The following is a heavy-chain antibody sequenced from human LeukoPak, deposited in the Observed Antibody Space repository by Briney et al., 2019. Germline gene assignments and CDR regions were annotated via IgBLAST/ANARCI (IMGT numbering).Heavy chain of an antibody. J-gene: IGHJ2*01. D-gene: IGHD5-18*01. V-gene: IGHV4-39*07. CDR2: IYYSGST. Sequence: SETLSLTCTVSGGSISSSSYYWGWIRQPPGKGLEWIGSIYYSGSTYYNPSLKSRVTISVDTSKNQFSLKLSSVTAADTAVYYCARGRKQLWLNYWYFDLWGRGTLVTVSS. CDR3: ARGRKQLWLNYWYFDL. CDR1: GGSISSSSYY.